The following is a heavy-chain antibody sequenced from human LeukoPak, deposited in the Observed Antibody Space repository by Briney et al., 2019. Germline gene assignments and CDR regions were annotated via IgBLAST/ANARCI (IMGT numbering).Heavy chain of an antibody. Sequence: SETLSLTCTVSGGSISSYYCSWIRQPPGKRLEWIGYIHYSGSTNYNPSLKSRVTISVDTSKNQFSLKLKSVTAADTAVYYCATSARYSHFDYWGQGTLVTVSS. V-gene: IGHV4-59*01. CDR1: GGSISSYY. CDR3: ATSARYSHFDY. J-gene: IGHJ4*02. D-gene: IGHD2-15*01. CDR2: IHYSGST.